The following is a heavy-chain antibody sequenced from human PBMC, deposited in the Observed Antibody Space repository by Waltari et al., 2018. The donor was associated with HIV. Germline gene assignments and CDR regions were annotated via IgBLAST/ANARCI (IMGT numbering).Heavy chain of an antibody. CDR2: FYTEDGET. CDR1: GYTLTELS. CDR3: ATDRSGSYRSYDAFDI. V-gene: IGHV1-24*01. D-gene: IGHD1-26*01. Sequence: QVQLVQSGAEVKKPGATVKVSCKVSGYTLTELSMHWVRQAPGKGLEWMGGFYTEDGETIYAQKCQGRVTMTEDTSTDTAYMELSSLRSEDTAVYYCATDRSGSYRSYDAFDIWGQGTMVTVSS. J-gene: IGHJ3*02.